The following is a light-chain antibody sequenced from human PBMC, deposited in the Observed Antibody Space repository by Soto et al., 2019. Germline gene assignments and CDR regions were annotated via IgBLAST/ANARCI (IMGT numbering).Light chain of an antibody. CDR2: DVT. CDR3: CSFAGSYDYV. J-gene: IGLJ1*01. V-gene: IGLV2-11*01. Sequence: QSVLTQPLSVSASPGQSVTISCTGTSSDVGRYDYVSWYQQHPGKAPKLIVYDVTERPSGVPDRFSGSKSGNTASLTISGLQAEDEADYFCCSFAGSYDYVFGNGTKVTVL. CDR1: SSDVGRYDY.